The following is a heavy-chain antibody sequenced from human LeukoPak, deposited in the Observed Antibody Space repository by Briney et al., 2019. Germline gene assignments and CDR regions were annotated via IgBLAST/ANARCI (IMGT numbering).Heavy chain of an antibody. Sequence: PGGSLRLSCAASGFTFSDYYMSWIRQAPGKGLEWVSYISSNGSTIYYADSVKGRFTISRDNAKNSLYLQMNSLRAEDTAVYYCARRDGVPAGSYYYYYMDVWGKGTTVTVSS. J-gene: IGHJ6*03. V-gene: IGHV3-11*01. CDR1: GFTFSDYY. D-gene: IGHD2-2*01. CDR3: ARRDGVPAGSYYYYYMDV. CDR2: ISSNGSTI.